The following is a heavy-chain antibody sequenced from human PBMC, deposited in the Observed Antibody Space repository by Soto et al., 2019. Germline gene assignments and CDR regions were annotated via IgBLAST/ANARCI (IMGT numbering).Heavy chain of an antibody. J-gene: IGHJ6*02. CDR1: GGSISSGDYY. V-gene: IGHV4-30-4*01. CDR3: ARDRVVVVPAAIPVSDYYGMDV. Sequence: SETLSLTCTVSGGSISSGDYYWSWIRQPPGKGLEWIGYIYYSGSTYYNPSLKSRVTISVDTSKNQFSLKLSSVTAADTAVYYCARDRVVVVPAAIPVSDYYGMDVWGQGTTVTVS. CDR2: IYYSGST. D-gene: IGHD2-2*01.